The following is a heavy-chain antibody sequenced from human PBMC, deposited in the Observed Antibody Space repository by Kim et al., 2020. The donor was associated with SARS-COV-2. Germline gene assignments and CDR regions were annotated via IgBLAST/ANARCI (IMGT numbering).Heavy chain of an antibody. CDR3: ASVRGACSSTSCYTWDYYYGMDV. V-gene: IGHV1-46*01. Sequence: ASVKVSCKASGYTFTSYYMHWVRQAPGQGLEWMGIINPSGGSTSYAQKFQGRVTMTRDTSTSTVYMELSSLRSEDTAVYYCASVRGACSSTSCYTWDYYYGMDVWGQGTTVTVSS. D-gene: IGHD2-2*02. CDR2: INPSGGST. J-gene: IGHJ6*02. CDR1: GYTFTSYY.